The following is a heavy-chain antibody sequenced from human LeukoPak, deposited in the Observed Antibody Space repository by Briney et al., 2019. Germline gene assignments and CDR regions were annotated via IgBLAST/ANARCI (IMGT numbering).Heavy chain of an antibody. D-gene: IGHD6-13*01. V-gene: IGHV3-53*01. Sequence: PGGSLRLSCAASGFTVSSNYMSWVRQAPGKGLEWVSVIYSGGSTYYADSVKGRFTISRDNSKNTLYLQMSSLRAEDTAVYYCARDLAAAGTTFDYWGQGTLVTVSS. CDR2: IYSGGST. CDR3: ARDLAAAGTTFDY. CDR1: GFTVSSNY. J-gene: IGHJ4*02.